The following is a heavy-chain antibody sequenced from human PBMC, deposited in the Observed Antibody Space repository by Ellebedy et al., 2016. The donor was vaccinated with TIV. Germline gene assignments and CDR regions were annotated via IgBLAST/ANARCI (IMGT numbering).Heavy chain of an antibody. V-gene: IGHV3-30-3*01. D-gene: IGHD3-22*01. J-gene: IGHJ4*02. CDR2: ISYDGSYK. CDR1: GFMFSTYG. CDR3: ARERSRYDSPFDY. Sequence: GESLKISCAASGFMFSTYGMHWVRQAPGKGLEWVAVISYDGSYKYYADSVKGRFTISRDNSKNTLYLQMNSLRVEDTAEYYCARERSRYDSPFDYWGQGTLVTVSS.